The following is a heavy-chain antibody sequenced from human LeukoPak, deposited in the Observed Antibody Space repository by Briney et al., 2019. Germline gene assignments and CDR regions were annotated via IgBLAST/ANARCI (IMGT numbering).Heavy chain of an antibody. Sequence: QSGVSLRLSCAASGFTFCSYGMHWVRQAPGKGLEWVAVISYGGSNKYYADSVRGRFAISRDTSKNTLDLQMTSLRPEDTAVYYCARDAFGSAWSGPFDYWGQGTLVTVSS. J-gene: IGHJ4*02. CDR3: ARDAFGSAWSGPFDY. CDR2: ISYGGSNK. V-gene: IGHV3-30*19. CDR1: GFTFCSYG. D-gene: IGHD6-19*01.